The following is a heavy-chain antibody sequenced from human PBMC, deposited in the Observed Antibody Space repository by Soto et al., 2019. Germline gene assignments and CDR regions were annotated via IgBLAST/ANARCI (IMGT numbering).Heavy chain of an antibody. J-gene: IGHJ5*02. CDR3: AKSGSSGWYGWFDP. CDR2: IYWNDDK. D-gene: IGHD6-19*01. Sequence: SGPTLVNPTHTLTLTCIFSGFSLRTSGVGVGWIRQPPGKALEWLGFIYWNDDKRYSPSLKSRLTITKDTSKNQVVLTMTNMDPADTATYYCAKSGSSGWYGWFDPWGQGTLVTVSS. CDR1: GFSLRTSGVG. V-gene: IGHV2-5*01.